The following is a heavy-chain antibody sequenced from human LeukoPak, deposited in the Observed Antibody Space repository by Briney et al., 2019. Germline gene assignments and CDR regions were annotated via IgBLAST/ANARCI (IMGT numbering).Heavy chain of an antibody. Sequence: ASVKVSCKASEYTFSNYCMHWVRQAPGQGLEWMGLINPSGTTTYAQNFQGRVTMTRDTSTSTVYMELSSLRSDDTAVYYCAKCSETGTTRWFDPWGQGTLVTVSS. CDR2: INPSGTT. CDR1: EYTFSNYC. J-gene: IGHJ5*02. V-gene: IGHV1-46*01. CDR3: AKCSETGTTRWFDP. D-gene: IGHD1-7*01.